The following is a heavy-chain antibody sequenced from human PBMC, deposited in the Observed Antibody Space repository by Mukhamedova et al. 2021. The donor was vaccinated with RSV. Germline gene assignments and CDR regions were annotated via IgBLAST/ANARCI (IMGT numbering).Heavy chain of an antibody. Sequence: GLDWVAVISVDGNYKYYADSVKGRFTISRDNSKDTLYLQMNSLGVEDTAVYYCERESGVGFCSSPGCSVGAFDVWGHGTMVTVSS. V-gene: IGHV3-30*01. D-gene: IGHD2-2*01. CDR2: ISVDGNYK. J-gene: IGHJ3*01. CDR3: ERESGVGFCSSPGCSVGAFDV.